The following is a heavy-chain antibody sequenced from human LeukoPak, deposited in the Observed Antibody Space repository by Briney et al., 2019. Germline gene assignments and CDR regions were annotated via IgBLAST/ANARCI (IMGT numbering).Heavy chain of an antibody. CDR1: GFTFSSYS. V-gene: IGHV3-48*04. Sequence: PGGSLRLSCAASGFTFSSYSMNWVRQAPGKGLEWVSYISSSSSTIYYADSVKGRFTISRDNAKNSLYLQMNSLRAEDTAVYYCASSLYGSGSHPLDYWGQGTLVTVSS. D-gene: IGHD3-10*01. J-gene: IGHJ4*02. CDR3: ASSLYGSGSHPLDY. CDR2: ISSSSSTI.